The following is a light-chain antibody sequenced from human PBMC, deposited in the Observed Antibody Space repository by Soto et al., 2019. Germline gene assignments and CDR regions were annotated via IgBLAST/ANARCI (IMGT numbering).Light chain of an antibody. CDR2: AAS. CDR3: QQRYSTPRT. Sequence: DIQMTQSPSSLSASVGDRVTITCRASQSISNYLNWYQQKPGKAPKLLMFAASSLQSGVPSRFSGGGTGTDFHLTISSLQPEDFATYYCQQRYSTPRTFGQGTKVEIK. CDR1: QSISNY. J-gene: IGKJ1*01. V-gene: IGKV1-39*01.